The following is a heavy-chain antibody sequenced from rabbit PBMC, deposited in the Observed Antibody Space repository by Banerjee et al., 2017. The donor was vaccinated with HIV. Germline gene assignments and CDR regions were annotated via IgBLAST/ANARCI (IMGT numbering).Heavy chain of an antibody. CDR3: ARHVAGYSDYGYPFNL. V-gene: IGHV1S47*01. Sequence: QEQLVESGGGLVQPEGSLTLTCKASGSDISSNAMCWVRQAPGKGLELIACIYSSNGDKWYASWAKGRFTVSKASWTTVTLQMTSLTAADTATYFCARHVAGYSDYGYPFNLWGPGTLVTVS. J-gene: IGHJ4*01. CDR2: IYSSNGDK. D-gene: IGHD2-1*01. CDR1: GSDISSNA.